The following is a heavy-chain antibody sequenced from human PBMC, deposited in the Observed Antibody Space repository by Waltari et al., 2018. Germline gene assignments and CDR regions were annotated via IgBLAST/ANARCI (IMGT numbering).Heavy chain of an antibody. V-gene: IGHV1-69*12. CDR3: ARASVAYCGGDCYSRPYYFDY. J-gene: IGHJ4*02. CDR1: GGTFSSYA. D-gene: IGHD2-21*02. CDR2: IIPIFGTA. Sequence: QVQLVQSGAEVKKPGSSVKVSCKASGGTFSSYAISWVRQAPGQGLAWMGGIIPIFGTANYAQKFQGRVTITADESTSTAYMELSSLRSEDTAVYYCARASVAYCGGDCYSRPYYFDYWGQGTLVTVSS.